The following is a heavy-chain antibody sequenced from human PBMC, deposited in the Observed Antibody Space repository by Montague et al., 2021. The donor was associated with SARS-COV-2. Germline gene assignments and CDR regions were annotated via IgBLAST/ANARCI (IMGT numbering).Heavy chain of an antibody. V-gene: IGHV4-4*02. CDR3: ALPLGGARFDP. Sequence: SETLSLTCAVSGGSITSDNWWTWVRQSPGKGLEWIGEIYHSGTTXXNPXLQSRPTISIDKSRNHLSLNLTSVTAADTAIYYCALPLGGARFDPWGQGILVTVSS. CDR1: GGSITSDNW. J-gene: IGHJ5*02. CDR2: IYHSGTT. D-gene: IGHD3-16*01.